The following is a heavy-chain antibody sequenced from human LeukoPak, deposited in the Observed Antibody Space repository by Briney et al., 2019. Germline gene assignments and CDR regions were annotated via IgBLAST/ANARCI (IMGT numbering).Heavy chain of an antibody. CDR3: AKSFRGYSYGKIDY. J-gene: IGHJ4*02. V-gene: IGHV3-7*01. CDR2: IKEDGSEK. CDR1: GFTFSTSW. Sequence: GGSLRLSCAASGFTFSTSWMSWVRQAPGKGLEWVANIKEDGSEKYYVDSVKGRFIISKDNAKNSVYLQMNSLRAEDTAVYYCAKSFRGYSYGKIDYWGQGTLVTVSS. D-gene: IGHD5-18*01.